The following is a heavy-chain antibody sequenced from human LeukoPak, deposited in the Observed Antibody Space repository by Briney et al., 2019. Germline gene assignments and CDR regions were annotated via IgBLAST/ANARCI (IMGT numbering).Heavy chain of an antibody. D-gene: IGHD2-2*01. J-gene: IGHJ6*03. Sequence: ASVKVSCKASGGTFSSYAISWVRQAPGQGLEWMGGIIPIFGTANYAQKFQGRVTITTDESTSTAYMELSSLRSEDTAVYYCARSADIVVVPAANGGYYYYMDVWGKGTTVTVSS. V-gene: IGHV1-69*05. CDR2: IIPIFGTA. CDR1: GGTFSSYA. CDR3: ARSADIVVVPAANGGYYYYMDV.